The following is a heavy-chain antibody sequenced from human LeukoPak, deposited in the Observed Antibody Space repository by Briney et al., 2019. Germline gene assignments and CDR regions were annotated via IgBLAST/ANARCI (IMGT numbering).Heavy chain of an antibody. V-gene: IGHV3-23*05. D-gene: IGHD4-17*01. J-gene: IGHJ4*02. Sequence: GGSLRLSCAASGFTFSSYAMTWVRQAPGKGLDWVSGISKSGNNTYYEDSVAGRLTSSRDNSKNTLYLQMNSLRADDTAVYYCAAAVTTGRAEHYWGQGTLVTVSS. CDR2: ISKSGNNT. CDR1: GFTFSSYA. CDR3: AAAVTTGRAEHY.